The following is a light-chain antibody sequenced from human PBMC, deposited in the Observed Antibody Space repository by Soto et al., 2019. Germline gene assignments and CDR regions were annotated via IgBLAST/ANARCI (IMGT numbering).Light chain of an antibody. J-gene: IGLJ2*01. V-gene: IGLV2-11*01. CDR3: SSYAGSNNLV. Sequence: QSALTQPRSVSGSPGQLVTISCTGTISDIEGYNYVSWYQHHPGKAPKLLISDVTKRPSWVPDRFSGSKSGSTASLTISELQAEDEAVYYCSSYAGSNNLVFGGGTKVTVL. CDR1: ISDIEGYNY. CDR2: DVT.